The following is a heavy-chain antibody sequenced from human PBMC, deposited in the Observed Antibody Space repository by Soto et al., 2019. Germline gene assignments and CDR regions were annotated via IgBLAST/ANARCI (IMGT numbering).Heavy chain of an antibody. J-gene: IGHJ3*01. CDR2: IYPRDSDT. V-gene: IGHV5-51*01. CDR3: AGLGKGRDWYGGAYDF. CDR1: GYTVTNYW. D-gene: IGHD2-21*02. Sequence: GESLKISCFAAGYTVTNYWIGWVRQKPGKGLEWMGMIYPRDSDTRYSPSFQDQVTISADKSNTTAYLHWRSLKTSDTATYYCAGLGKGRDWYGGAYDFWGQGTMVTVSS.